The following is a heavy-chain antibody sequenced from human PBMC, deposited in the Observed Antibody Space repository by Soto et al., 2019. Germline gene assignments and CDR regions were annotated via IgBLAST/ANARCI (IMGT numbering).Heavy chain of an antibody. V-gene: IGHV4-59*01. J-gene: IGHJ3*02. CDR1: GGSISSYY. CDR2: ISYSGRA. CDR3: ARGAQYYYDSSGYSDAFDI. Sequence: QVQLQESGPGLVKPSETLSLTCTVSGGSISSYYWSWIRQPPGKGLEWIGYISYSGRATYNPSLKGRVSISVDTSNNQFSLKLSTVTAADTAVYYCARGAQYYYDSSGYSDAFDIWGQGTMVTVSS. D-gene: IGHD3-22*01.